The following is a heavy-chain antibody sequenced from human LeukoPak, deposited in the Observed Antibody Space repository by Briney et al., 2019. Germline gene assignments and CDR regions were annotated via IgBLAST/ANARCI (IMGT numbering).Heavy chain of an antibody. CDR2: ISSSSSYI. D-gene: IGHD4-11*01. CDR1: GFTFSSYS. J-gene: IGHJ6*03. V-gene: IGHV3-21*01. Sequence: GGSLRLSCAASGFTFSSYSMNWVRQAPGKGLEWVSSISSSSSYIYYADSVKGRFTISRDDAKNSLYLQMNSLRAEDTAGYYCARAGMGRGGATDYYYYYYYMGVWGKGTTVTVSS. CDR3: ARAGMGRGGATDYYYYYYYMGV.